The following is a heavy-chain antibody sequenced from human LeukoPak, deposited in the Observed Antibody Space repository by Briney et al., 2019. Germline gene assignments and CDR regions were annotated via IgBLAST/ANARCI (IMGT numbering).Heavy chain of an antibody. CDR3: SKDRSRVDSPLQY. V-gene: IGHV3-30*02. CDR1: GFTFTTYG. CDR2: IRYDGSNE. Sequence: GGALRLSCAASGFTFTTYGMHWVRQAPGKGLEWVAFIRYDGSNENYAESVKGRFTISRDNSKNTLYLQLNSLSAEDTAFYYCSKDRSRVDSPLQYWGQGTLVTVSS. D-gene: IGHD3/OR15-3a*01. J-gene: IGHJ1*01.